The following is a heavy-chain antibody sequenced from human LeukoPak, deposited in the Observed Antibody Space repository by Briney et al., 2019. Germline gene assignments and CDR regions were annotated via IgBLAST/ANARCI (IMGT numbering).Heavy chain of an antibody. J-gene: IGHJ4*02. Sequence: PSETLSLTCTVSGGPIISYYWSWIRQPPGKGLEWIAYTHSSGNTGYNPSLKSRVTISLDTSKNHFSLKVTSMPAADTGVYYCARSLPGAIGAADFWGQGTLVTVSS. CDR2: THSSGNT. CDR3: ARSLPGAIGAADF. CDR1: GGPIISYY. V-gene: IGHV4-59*01. D-gene: IGHD3-3*01.